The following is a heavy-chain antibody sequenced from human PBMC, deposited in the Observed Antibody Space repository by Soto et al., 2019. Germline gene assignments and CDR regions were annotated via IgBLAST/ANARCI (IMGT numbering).Heavy chain of an antibody. V-gene: IGHV3-9*01. D-gene: IGHD4-17*01. Sequence: EVQLVESGGGLVQPGRSLRLSCAASGFTFDDYAMLWVRQVPGKGLEWVSHISWNSGTISYADSVKGRLTISRDNANNCLYLQMNSLRPEDTALYYCAKTPKFYGDFYFDSWGQGTLVTVSS. CDR2: ISWNSGTI. CDR3: AKTPKFYGDFYFDS. J-gene: IGHJ4*02. CDR1: GFTFDDYA.